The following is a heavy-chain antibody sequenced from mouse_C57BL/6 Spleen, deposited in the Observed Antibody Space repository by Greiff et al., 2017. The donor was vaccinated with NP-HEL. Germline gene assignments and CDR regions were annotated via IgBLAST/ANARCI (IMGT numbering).Heavy chain of an antibody. CDR1: GFNIKNTY. CDR3: ARKPTHYYGSYAMDY. Sequence: EVKLVESVAELVRPGASVKLSCTASGFNIKNTYMHWVKQRPEQGLEWIGRIDPANGNTKYAPKFQGKATITADTSSNTAYLQLSSLTSEDTAIYYCARKPTHYYGSYAMDYWGQGTSVTVSS. CDR2: IDPANGNT. J-gene: IGHJ4*01. D-gene: IGHD1-1*01. V-gene: IGHV14-3*01.